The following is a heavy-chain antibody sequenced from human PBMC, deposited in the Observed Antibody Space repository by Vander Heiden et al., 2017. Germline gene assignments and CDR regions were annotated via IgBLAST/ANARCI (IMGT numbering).Heavy chain of an antibody. D-gene: IGHD4-17*01. J-gene: IGHJ5*02. Sequence: QVQLVQSGAEVKKPGASVKVSCKASGYTFTSYGFSWVRQAPGQGLEWMGWISAYNGNTNYAQKLQGRVTMTTDTSTSTAYMELRSLRSDDTAVYYCARGRFSPIDFGDNWFDPWGQGTLVTVSS. V-gene: IGHV1-18*01. CDR1: GYTFTSYG. CDR3: ARGRFSPIDFGDNWFDP. CDR2: ISAYNGNT.